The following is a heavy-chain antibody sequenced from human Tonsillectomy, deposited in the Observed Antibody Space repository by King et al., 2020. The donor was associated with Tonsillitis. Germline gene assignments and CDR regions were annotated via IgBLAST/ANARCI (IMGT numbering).Heavy chain of an antibody. CDR1: GFTFDDYA. V-gene: IGHV3-9*01. Sequence: VQLVQSGGGLVQPGRSLRLSCAASGFTFDDYAMHWVRQAPGKGLEWVSGISWNSGSIGYADSVKGRFTISRDNAKNSLYLQMNSLRAEDTALYYCAKDKGGGGSSLFDYWGQGTLVTVSS. CDR3: AKDKGGGGSSLFDY. D-gene: IGHD3-16*01. CDR2: ISWNSGSI. J-gene: IGHJ4*02.